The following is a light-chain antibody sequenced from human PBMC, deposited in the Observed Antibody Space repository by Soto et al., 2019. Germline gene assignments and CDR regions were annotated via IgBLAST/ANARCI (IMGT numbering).Light chain of an antibody. J-gene: IGLJ2*01. Sequence: QAVVTQAPSFSVSPGGTVTLTCGLSSGSVSTSYYPSWYQQTPGQAPRTLIYSTNTRSSGVPDRFSGSILGNKAALTITGAQADDESDYYCVLYMVSGNVVFGGGTKLTVL. CDR2: STN. CDR1: SGSVSTSYY. CDR3: VLYMVSGNVV. V-gene: IGLV8-61*01.